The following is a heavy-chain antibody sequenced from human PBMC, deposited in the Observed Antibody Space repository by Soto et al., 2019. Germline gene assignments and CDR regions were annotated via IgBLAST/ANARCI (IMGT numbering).Heavy chain of an antibody. V-gene: IGHV3-23*01. CDR1: GFSFISYA. D-gene: IGHD3-10*01. CDR3: VMWSYLHX. CDR2: ISGSDGKT. Sequence: GGSLRLSCAASGFSFISYAMSWVRQAPGKGLEWVSTISGSDGKTFYADSVKGRFSISIDNSKTMLYLQMNNLRGDDTAVYYCVMWSYLHXWGQGTRVTVSX. J-gene: IGHJ4*02.